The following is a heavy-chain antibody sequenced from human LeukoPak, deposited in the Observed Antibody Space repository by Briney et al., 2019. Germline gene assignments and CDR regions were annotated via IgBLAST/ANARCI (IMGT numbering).Heavy chain of an antibody. CDR3: ARSSRFAAAGTWAY. D-gene: IGHD6-13*01. CDR1: GGSFSGYY. J-gene: IGHJ4*02. CDR2: INHSGST. V-gene: IGHV4-34*01. Sequence: SETLSLTCAVYGGSFSGYYWSWIRQPPGKGLEWIGEINHSGSTNYNPSPKSRVTISVDTSKNQFSLKLSSVTAADTAVYYCARSSRFAAAGTWAYWGQGTLVTVSS.